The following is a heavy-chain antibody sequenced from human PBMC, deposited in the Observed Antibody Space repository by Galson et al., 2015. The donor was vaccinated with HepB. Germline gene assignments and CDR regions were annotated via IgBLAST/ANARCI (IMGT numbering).Heavy chain of an antibody. V-gene: IGHV3-23*01. CDR1: GFSVTTYA. CDR3: AKNAGWGGYPTYYMDV. Sequence: SLRLSCAASGFSVTTYAMAWVRQAPGKGLEWVSGIGSREYYIASVKGRFTISRDNSKNTLYLQMNTLRAEDTAVYYCAKNAGWGGYPTYYMDVWGKGTTVTVSS. CDR2: IGSRE. D-gene: IGHD5-12*01. J-gene: IGHJ6*03.